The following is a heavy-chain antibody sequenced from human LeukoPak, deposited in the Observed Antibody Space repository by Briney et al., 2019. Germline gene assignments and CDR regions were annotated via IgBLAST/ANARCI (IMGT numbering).Heavy chain of an antibody. J-gene: IGHJ4*02. CDR1: GGTFSSYA. CDR3: ARDPSWYFDY. CDR2: IIPIFGTA. V-gene: IGHV1-69*13. Sequence: VKVSCKXSGGTFSSYAISWVRQVPGQGLEWMGRIIPIFGTANYAQKFQGRVTITTDESTSTAYMELSSLRSEDTAVYSCARDPSWYFDYWGQGTLVTVSS.